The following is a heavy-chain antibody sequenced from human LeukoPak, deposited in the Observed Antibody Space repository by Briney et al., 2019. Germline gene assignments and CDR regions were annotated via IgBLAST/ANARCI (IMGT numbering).Heavy chain of an antibody. CDR2: INHSGST. D-gene: IGHD3-9*01. CDR1: GGSFSGYY. CDR3: ARDRDILTGYYYYYYYMDV. Sequence: PSETLSLTCAVYGGSFSGYYWSWIRQPPGKGLEWIGEINHSGSTNYNPSLKSRVTISVDTSKNQFSLKLSSVTAADTAVYYCARDRDILTGYYYYYYYMDVWGKGTTVTISS. J-gene: IGHJ6*03. V-gene: IGHV4-34*01.